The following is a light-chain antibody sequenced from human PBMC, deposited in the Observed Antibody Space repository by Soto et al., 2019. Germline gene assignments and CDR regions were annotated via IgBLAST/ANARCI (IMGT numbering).Light chain of an antibody. V-gene: IGLV2-23*02. Sequence: QSALTQPASVSGSPGQSITISCTGTSSDVGSYDLVSWYQQLPGKAPKLMISEVSKRPSGVSNRFSGSKSGNTASLTISGLQAEDEADYYCCSYADISTLVFGGGTKLTVL. J-gene: IGLJ2*01. CDR1: SSDVGSYDL. CDR3: CSYADISTLV. CDR2: EVS.